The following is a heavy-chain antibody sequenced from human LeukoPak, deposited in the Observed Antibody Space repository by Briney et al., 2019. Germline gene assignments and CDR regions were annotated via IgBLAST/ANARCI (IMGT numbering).Heavy chain of an antibody. CDR2: ISYDVSKT. V-gene: IGHV3-30*04. CDR1: GFTFSTYA. J-gene: IGHJ6*04. CDR3: AELGITMIGGV. Sequence: PERSLRLSCAASGFTFSTYAMHWVRQAPGKGLEWVAVISYDVSKTYYADSVKGRFTISRDNSKNTLYLQMNSLRAEDTAVYYCAELGITMIGGVWGKGTTVTISS. D-gene: IGHD3-10*02.